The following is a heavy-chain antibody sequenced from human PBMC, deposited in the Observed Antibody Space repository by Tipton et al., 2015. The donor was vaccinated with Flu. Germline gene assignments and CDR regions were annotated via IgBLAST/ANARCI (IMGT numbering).Heavy chain of an antibody. CDR1: RYNFRTYW. J-gene: IGHJ4*02. D-gene: IGHD3-22*01. V-gene: IGHV5-51*01. Sequence: QLVQSGAEVKKPGESLKISCKGSRYNFRTYWIGWVRQVPGKGLEWVGVIYPDDSDTRYSPSFQGQVTISADKSISTAYLQWNSLKASDTAMYYCARLPPGSYYDSSGFYRSDCDSWGQGTQVTVSS. CDR2: IYPDDSDT. CDR3: ARLPPGSYYDSSGFYRSDCDS.